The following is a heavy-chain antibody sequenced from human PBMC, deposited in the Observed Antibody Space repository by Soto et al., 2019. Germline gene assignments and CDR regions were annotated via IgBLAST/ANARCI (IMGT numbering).Heavy chain of an antibody. D-gene: IGHD3-3*01. CDR2: IIPIFGTA. J-gene: IGHJ6*02. CDR3: ARDNITIFGVVIENYYYGMDV. Sequence: GASVKVSCKASGGTFSSYAISWVRQAPGQGLEWMGGIIPIFGTANYAQKFQGRVTITADESTSTAYMELSSLRSEDTAVYYCARDNITIFGVVIENYYYGMDVWGQGTTVTVSS. V-gene: IGHV1-69*13. CDR1: GGTFSSYA.